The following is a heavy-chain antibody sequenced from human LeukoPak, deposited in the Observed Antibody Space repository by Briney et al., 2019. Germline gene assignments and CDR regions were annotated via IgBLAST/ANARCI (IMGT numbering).Heavy chain of an antibody. V-gene: IGHV3-30*18. J-gene: IGHJ5*02. CDR3: AKGVYSSWTNWFDP. CDR1: GFTFSSYG. D-gene: IGHD6-13*01. Sequence: GGSLRLSCAASGFTFSSYGMHWVHQAPGKGLEWVAVISYDGSNKYYADSVKGRFTISRDNSKNTLYLQMNSLRAEDTAVYYCAKGVYSSWTNWFDPWGQGTLVTVSS. CDR2: ISYDGSNK.